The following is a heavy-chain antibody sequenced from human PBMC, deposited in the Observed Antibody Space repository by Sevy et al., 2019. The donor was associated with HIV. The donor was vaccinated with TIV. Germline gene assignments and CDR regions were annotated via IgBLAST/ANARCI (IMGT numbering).Heavy chain of an antibody. Sequence: GGSLRLSCVVSGYSFSSYAISWVRQAPGKGLEWVSTINGRGGSTYYADSVKGRFTISRDNPKNTLFLQMINLRVEDTAVYYCARGGYYDSSGYLAYFQHWGQGTLVTVSS. CDR2: INGRGGST. CDR3: ARGGYYDSSGYLAYFQH. D-gene: IGHD3-22*01. J-gene: IGHJ1*01. CDR1: GYSFSSYA. V-gene: IGHV3-23*01.